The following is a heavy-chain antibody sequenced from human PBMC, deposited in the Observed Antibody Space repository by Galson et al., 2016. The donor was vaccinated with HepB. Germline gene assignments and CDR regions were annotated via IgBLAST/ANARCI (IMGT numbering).Heavy chain of an antibody. CDR2: IVAGNGDT. CDR1: GVTFSTSA. CDR3: AARGNSWPYY. V-gene: IGHV1-58*01. D-gene: IGHD6-13*01. J-gene: IGHJ4*02. Sequence: SVKVSCKASGVTFSTSAVQWVRQARGQHLEWIGWIVAGNGDTKYAQKFQERVTITRDMSTRTAHMELSSLTSEDTAVYYCAARGNSWPYYWGQGTLVTVPS.